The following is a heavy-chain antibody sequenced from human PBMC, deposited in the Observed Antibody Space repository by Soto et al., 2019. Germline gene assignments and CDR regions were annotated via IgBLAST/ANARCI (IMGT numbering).Heavy chain of an antibody. Sequence: QLHLQESGPGLVKPSETLSLTCTVSGGSISSSSYYWGWIRQPPGKGLEWIGSIYYSGSTYYNPSLQNRGTLSVDTSENQFSLKLTSVAAADTAVYYCARGDTVVVVAATVECNWFAPWGQGALVTVSS. J-gene: IGHJ5*02. D-gene: IGHD2-15*01. V-gene: IGHV4-39*01. CDR2: IYYSGST. CDR3: ARGDTVVVVAATVECNWFAP. CDR1: GGSISSSSYY.